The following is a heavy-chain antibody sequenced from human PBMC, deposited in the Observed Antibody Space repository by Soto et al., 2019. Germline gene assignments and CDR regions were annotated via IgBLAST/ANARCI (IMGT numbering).Heavy chain of an antibody. J-gene: IGHJ5*02. CDR3: ARQGRITMVRGLNWFDP. CDR1: GGSISSSSYY. V-gene: IGHV4-39*01. D-gene: IGHD3-10*01. CDR2: IYYSGST. Sequence: SETLSLTCTVSGGSISSSSYYWGWIRQPPGKGLEWIGSIYYSGSTYYNPSLKSRVTISVDTSKNQFSLKLSSVTAADTAVYYCARQGRITMVRGLNWFDPWGQGTLVTVSS.